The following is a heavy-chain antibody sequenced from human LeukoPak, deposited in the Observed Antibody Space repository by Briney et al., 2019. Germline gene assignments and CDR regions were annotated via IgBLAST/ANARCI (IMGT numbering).Heavy chain of an antibody. CDR2: IYHSGST. Sequence: SQTLSLTCAVSGGSISSGGYSWSWIRQPPGKGLEWIGYIYHSGSTYYNPSLKSRVTISVDRSKNPFSLKLRSVNAADTAVYYCAGGGDKIDYWGQGTLVTVSS. V-gene: IGHV4-30-2*01. J-gene: IGHJ4*02. CDR3: AGGGDKIDY. CDR1: GGSISSGGYS. D-gene: IGHD4-23*01.